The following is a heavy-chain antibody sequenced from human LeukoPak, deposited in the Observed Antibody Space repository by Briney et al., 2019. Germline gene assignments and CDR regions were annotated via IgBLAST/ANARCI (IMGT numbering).Heavy chain of an antibody. CDR1: GYTFTSYG. CDR2: ISAYNGNT. CDR3: AREGYYDILTGYLEAHAFDI. D-gene: IGHD3-9*01. V-gene: IGHV1-18*01. Sequence: ASVKVSCKASGYTFTSYGISWVRQAPGQGLEWMGWISAYNGNTNYAQKLQGRVTMTTDTSTSTAYMELRSLRSDDTAVYYCAREGYYDILTGYLEAHAFDIWGQGTMVTVSS. J-gene: IGHJ3*02.